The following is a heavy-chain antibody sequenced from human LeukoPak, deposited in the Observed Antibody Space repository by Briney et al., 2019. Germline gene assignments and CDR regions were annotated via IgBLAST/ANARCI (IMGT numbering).Heavy chain of an antibody. D-gene: IGHD6-19*01. CDR2: IYYSGST. CDR3: AGCHLSSGWLRMDV. J-gene: IGHJ6*02. CDR1: GASISSYY. V-gene: IGHV4-59*01. Sequence: SETLSLTCTVSGASISSYYWSWIRQPPGKGLEWIGYIYYSGSTNYNPSLKSRVTISVDTSKNQFSLKLSSVTAADTAVYYCAGCHLSSGWLRMDVWGQGTTVTVSS.